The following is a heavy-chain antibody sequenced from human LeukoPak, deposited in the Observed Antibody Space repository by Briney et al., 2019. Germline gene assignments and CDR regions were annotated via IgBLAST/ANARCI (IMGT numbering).Heavy chain of an antibody. CDR2: ISYDGSHT. Sequence: QSGRSLRLSCAAAGFIVSNSTIHGGRQAPGKGLGWVAGISYDGSHTYYAHYAKGRFTTYRDHSMNPLYLTINSLTAEDTAVYCRGKDIEDWLVTGGGCFDSWGQGTLVTVSS. CDR3: GKDIEDWLVTGGGCFDS. D-gene: IGHD6-19*01. J-gene: IGHJ4*02. V-gene: IGHV3-30*18. CDR1: GFIVSNST.